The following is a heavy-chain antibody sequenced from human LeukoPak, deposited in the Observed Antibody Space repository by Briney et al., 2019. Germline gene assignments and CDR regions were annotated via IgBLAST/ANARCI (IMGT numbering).Heavy chain of an antibody. V-gene: IGHV4-59*08. D-gene: IGHD2-2*01. CDR1: GGSISSYY. J-gene: IGHJ4*02. Sequence: SETLSLTCTVSGGSISSYYWSWIRQPPGKGLEWIGYIYYSGSTNYNPSLKSRVTISVDTSKNQFSLKLSSVTAADTAVYYCARHTGPIYCSSTSCYRDYFDYWGRGTLVTVSS. CDR2: IYYSGST. CDR3: ARHTGPIYCSSTSCYRDYFDY.